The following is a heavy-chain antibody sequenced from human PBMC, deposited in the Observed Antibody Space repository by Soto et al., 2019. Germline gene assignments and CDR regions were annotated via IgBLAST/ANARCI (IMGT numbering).Heavy chain of an antibody. Sequence: PGGSLRLSCAASGFTFSSYAMSWVRQAPGKGLEWVSAISDSGGTTYYADPVKGRFTISRDNSKNTLYLQMNSLRAEDTALYYCAKDYRGGATPSFDYWGQGALVTVSS. J-gene: IGHJ4*02. V-gene: IGHV3-23*01. CDR2: ISDSGGTT. D-gene: IGHD1-26*01. CDR1: GFTFSSYA. CDR3: AKDYRGGATPSFDY.